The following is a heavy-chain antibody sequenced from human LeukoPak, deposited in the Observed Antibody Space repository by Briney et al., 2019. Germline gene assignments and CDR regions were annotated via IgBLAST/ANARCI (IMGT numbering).Heavy chain of an antibody. V-gene: IGHV1-69*04. CDR1: GGTFSGYA. Sequence: SVKVSCKASGGTFSGYAISWVRQAPGQGLEWMGRIIPILGIANYAQKFQGRVTITADKSTSTAYMELSSLRSEDTAVYYCARVEILAAAGLGEGYYFDYWGQGTLVTVSS. D-gene: IGHD6-13*01. J-gene: IGHJ4*02. CDR3: ARVEILAAAGLGEGYYFDY. CDR2: IIPILGIA.